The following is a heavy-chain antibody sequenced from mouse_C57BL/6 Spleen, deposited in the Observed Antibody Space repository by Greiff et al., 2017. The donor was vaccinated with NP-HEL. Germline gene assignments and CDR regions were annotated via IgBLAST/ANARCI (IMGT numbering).Heavy chain of an antibody. D-gene: IGHD2-4*01. J-gene: IGHJ3*01. CDR1: GFNIKNTY. CDR2: IDPANGNT. Sequence: EVQLQQSVAELVRPGASVKLSCTASGFNIKNTYMHWVKQRPEQGLEWIGRIDPANGNTKYAQKFQGKATLTADTSSNTAYLQLSSLTSEDSAVYCCASDYGGAWFAYWGQRTLVTVSA. V-gene: IGHV14-3*01. CDR3: ASDYGGAWFAY.